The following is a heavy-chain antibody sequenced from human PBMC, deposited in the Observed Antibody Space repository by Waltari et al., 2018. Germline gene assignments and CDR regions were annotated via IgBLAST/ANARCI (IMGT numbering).Heavy chain of an antibody. CDR2: ISSSSSYI. CDR3: ARDRPTYYDFWSGPRGFDY. CDR1: GFTFSSYS. Sequence: EVQLVESGGGLAKPGGSLRLSCAASGFTFSSYSMNWVRQAPGKGLEWVSSISSSSSYIYYADSVKGRFTISRDNAKNSLYLQMNSLRAEDTAVYYCARDRPTYYDFWSGPRGFDYWGQGTLVTVSS. V-gene: IGHV3-21*01. J-gene: IGHJ4*02. D-gene: IGHD3-3*01.